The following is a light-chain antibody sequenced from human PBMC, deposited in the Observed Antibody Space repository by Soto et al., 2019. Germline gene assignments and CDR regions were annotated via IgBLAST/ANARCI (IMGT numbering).Light chain of an antibody. CDR3: QQSYITPLT. V-gene: IGKV1-39*01. J-gene: IGKJ4*01. CDR2: AAS. Sequence: DIQMTQSPSSLSASVGDRVTITCRASQSIISYLNWYQHNPGKAPSLLIYAASTLESGVLSRFIASGSGTDFTLTISSLQPEDFATYYCQQSYITPLTFGGGTKVDIK. CDR1: QSIISY.